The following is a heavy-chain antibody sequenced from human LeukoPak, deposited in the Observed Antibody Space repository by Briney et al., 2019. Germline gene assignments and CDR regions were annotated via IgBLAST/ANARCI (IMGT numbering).Heavy chain of an antibody. J-gene: IGHJ4*02. CDR1: GFTFSSYA. CDR2: ISGSGGST. V-gene: IGHV3-23*01. D-gene: IGHD5-24*01. CDR3: AKGIDVMATFFDY. Sequence: GGSLRLSCAASGFTFSSYAMSWVRQAPGKGLEWVSAISGSGGSTYYANSVKGRFTISRDNSKNTLYLQMNSLRAEDTAVHYCAKGIDVMATFFDYWGQGTLVTVSS.